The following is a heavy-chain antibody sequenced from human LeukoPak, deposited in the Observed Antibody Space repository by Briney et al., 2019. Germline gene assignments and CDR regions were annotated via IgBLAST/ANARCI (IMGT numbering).Heavy chain of an antibody. CDR1: GFTFSSYS. D-gene: IGHD2-15*01. Sequence: PGGSLRLSCAASGFTFSSYSMNWVRQAPGKGLEWVSSISSSSSYIYYADSVKGRFTISRVNAKNSLYLQMNSLRAEDTAVYYCARDIVVAATFWFDPWGQGTLVTVSS. CDR3: ARDIVVAATFWFDP. V-gene: IGHV3-21*01. J-gene: IGHJ5*02. CDR2: ISSSSSYI.